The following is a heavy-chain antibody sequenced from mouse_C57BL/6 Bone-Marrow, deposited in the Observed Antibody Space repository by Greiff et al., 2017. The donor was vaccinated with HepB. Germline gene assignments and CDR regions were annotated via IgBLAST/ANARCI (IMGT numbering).Heavy chain of an antibody. J-gene: IGHJ3*01. CDR1: GYTFTSYG. D-gene: IGHD2-2*01. CDR3: ARNLLWLRRFAY. CDR2: IYPRSGNT. V-gene: IGHV1-81*01. Sequence: VQLQQSGAELARPGASVKLSCKASGYTFTSYGISWVKQRTGQGLEWIGEIYPRSGNTYYNEKFKGKATLTADKSSSTAYMELRSLTSEDSAVYFCARNLLWLRRFAYWGQGTLVTVSA.